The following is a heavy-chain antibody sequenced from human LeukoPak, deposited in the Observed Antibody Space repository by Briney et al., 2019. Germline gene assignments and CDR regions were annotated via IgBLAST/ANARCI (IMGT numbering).Heavy chain of an antibody. CDR1: GFTFSGYT. CDR2: ISSDSNYI. Sequence: GGSLRLSCAASGFTFSGYTMNWVRQAPGKGLEWVSYISSDSNYIYYADSVKGHFTISRDNAKNSLYLQMNSLSVEDTAVYFCARDPPAATGWGQGTLVTVSS. V-gene: IGHV3-21*01. CDR3: ARDPPAATG. J-gene: IGHJ4*02. D-gene: IGHD2-2*01.